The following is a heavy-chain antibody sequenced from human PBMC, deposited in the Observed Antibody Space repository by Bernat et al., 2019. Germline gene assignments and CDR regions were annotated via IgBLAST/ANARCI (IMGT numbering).Heavy chain of an antibody. Sequence: LLESGGGLVQPGGSLRLSCAPSKFTFSSYAMSWVRRAPGKGLEWVSGISGRGESTYYADSVKGRFTISRDNSRNMLYLQMNSLRVDDTAVYLCVKALGSAAAAGRFANFDFWGQGTLVTVSS. CDR1: KFTFSSYA. J-gene: IGHJ4*02. CDR3: VKALGSAAAAGRFANFDF. CDR2: ISGRGEST. D-gene: IGHD6-13*01. V-gene: IGHV3-23*01.